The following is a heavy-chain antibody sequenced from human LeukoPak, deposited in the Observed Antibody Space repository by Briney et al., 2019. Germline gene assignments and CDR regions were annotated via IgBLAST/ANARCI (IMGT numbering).Heavy chain of an antibody. D-gene: IGHD3-22*01. J-gene: IGHJ4*02. V-gene: IGHV4-39*07. Sequence: WVRHAPGEGLEWIGSIYYSGGTYYNPSLKSRVTISVDTSQHQFSLTLSSVTAADTAVYYCARRHYYDSTTFHYWGQGTLVTVSS. CDR3: ARRHYYDSTTFHY. CDR2: IYYSGGT.